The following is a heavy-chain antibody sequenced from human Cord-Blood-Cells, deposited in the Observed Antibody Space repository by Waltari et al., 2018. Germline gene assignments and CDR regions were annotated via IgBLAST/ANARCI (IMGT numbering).Heavy chain of an antibody. Sequence: QVQLQQWGAGLLKPSETLSLTCAVYGGSFSGYSWSWLRPPPGKGLEWIGEINHSGSTNYNPSLKSRVTISVDTSKNQFSLKLSSVTAADTAVYYCARGRHSRGHFDYWGQGTLVTVSS. CDR3: ARGRHSRGHFDY. V-gene: IGHV4-34*01. CDR1: GGSFSGYS. D-gene: IGHD3-10*01. CDR2: INHSGST. J-gene: IGHJ4*02.